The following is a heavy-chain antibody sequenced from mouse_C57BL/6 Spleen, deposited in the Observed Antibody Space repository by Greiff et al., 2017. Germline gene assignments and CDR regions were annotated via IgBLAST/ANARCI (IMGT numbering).Heavy chain of an antibody. CDR1: GYTFTSYT. D-gene: IGHD1-1*01. CDR2: INPSSGYT. J-gene: IGHJ4*01. Sequence: QVQLQQSGAELARPGASVKMSCKASGYTFTSYTMHWVKQRPGQGLEWIGYINPSSGYTKYNQKFKDKATMTADKSSSTAYMQLSSLTSEDSAVYYCARGYGSSYYAMDYWGQGTSVTVSS. CDR3: ARGYGSSYYAMDY. V-gene: IGHV1-4*01.